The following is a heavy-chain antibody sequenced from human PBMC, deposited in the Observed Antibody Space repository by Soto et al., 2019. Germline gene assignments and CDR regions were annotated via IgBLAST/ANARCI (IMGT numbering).Heavy chain of an antibody. V-gene: IGHV3-48*01. D-gene: IGHD3-10*01. Sequence: PGGSLRLSCAASGFTFSSYSMNWVRQAPGKGLEWVSYISSSSSTIYYADSVKGRFTISRDNAKNSLYLQMNSLRAEDTAVYYCARYYYGSGSRWFDPWGQGTLVTVAS. CDR3: ARYYYGSGSRWFDP. CDR2: ISSSSSTI. CDR1: GFTFSSYS. J-gene: IGHJ5*02.